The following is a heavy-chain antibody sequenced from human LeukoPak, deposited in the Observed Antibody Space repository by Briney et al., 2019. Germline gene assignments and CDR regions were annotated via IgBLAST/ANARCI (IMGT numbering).Heavy chain of an antibody. CDR3: ARVGSSWYLDY. Sequence: SQTLSLTCAISGDSVSSNSVAWNWIRQSPSRGLEWLGRTYYRSKWYSDYALSVKSRITIKPDTSKNQFSLQLSSVTPEDTAVYYCARVGSSWYLDYWGQGILVTVSS. CDR2: TYYRSKWYS. J-gene: IGHJ4*02. D-gene: IGHD6-13*01. CDR1: GDSVSSNSVA. V-gene: IGHV6-1*01.